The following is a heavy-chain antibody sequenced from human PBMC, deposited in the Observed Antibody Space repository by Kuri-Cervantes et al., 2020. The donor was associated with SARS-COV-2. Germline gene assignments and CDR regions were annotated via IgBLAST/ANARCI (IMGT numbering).Heavy chain of an antibody. CDR3: ARVHSYGPQDCYYYGMDV. CDR2: ISSSSSYI. Sequence: GESLKISCAASGFTFSSYSMNWVRQAPGKGLEWVSSISSSSSYIYYADSVKGRFTISRDNAKNSLYLQMNSLRAEDTAVYYCARVHSYGPQDCYYYGMDVWGQGTTVTVSS. J-gene: IGHJ6*02. CDR1: GFTFSSYS. D-gene: IGHD5-18*01. V-gene: IGHV3-21*01.